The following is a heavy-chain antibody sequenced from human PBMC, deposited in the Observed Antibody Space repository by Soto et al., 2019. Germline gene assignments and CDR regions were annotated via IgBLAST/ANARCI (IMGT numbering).Heavy chain of an antibody. CDR3: ARSSGYVPGGY. J-gene: IGHJ4*02. V-gene: IGHV4-34*01. CDR2: INHSGST. Sequence: KPSETLSLTCAVYGGSFSGYYWSWIRQPPGKGLEWIGEINHSGSTNYNPSLKSRVTISVDTSKNQFSLKLSSATAADTAVYYCARSSGYVPGGYWGQGILVTVSS. D-gene: IGHD5-12*01. CDR1: GGSFSGYY.